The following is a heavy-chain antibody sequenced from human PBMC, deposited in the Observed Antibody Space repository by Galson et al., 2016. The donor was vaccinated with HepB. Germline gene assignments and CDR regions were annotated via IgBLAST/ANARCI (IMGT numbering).Heavy chain of an antibody. Sequence: ETLSLTCTVSGGSISGYYWSWIRQPPGKGLEWIGFIYYSGDTNYNPSLKSRFTISIDTSKSQLSLNLNSMTAADTAVYYCARDPFGLGWFDPWGQGTLVTVSS. V-gene: IGHV4-59*01. D-gene: IGHD3-16*01. CDR1: GGSISGYY. CDR3: ARDPFGLGWFDP. CDR2: IYYSGDT. J-gene: IGHJ5*02.